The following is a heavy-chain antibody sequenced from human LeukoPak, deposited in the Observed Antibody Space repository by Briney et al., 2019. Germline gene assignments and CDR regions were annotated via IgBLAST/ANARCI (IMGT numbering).Heavy chain of an antibody. D-gene: IGHD6-19*01. CDR2: ISDSGST. Sequence: SETLSLTCTVSGYSIGSGYYWGWIRQPPGKGLEWIGSISDSGSTYYNPSLKSRVTISVDTSKNQFSLKLSSVTAADTAVYYCARREEQWLVWERDAFDIWGQGTMVTVSS. V-gene: IGHV4-38-2*02. CDR1: GYSIGSGYY. CDR3: ARREEQWLVWERDAFDI. J-gene: IGHJ3*02.